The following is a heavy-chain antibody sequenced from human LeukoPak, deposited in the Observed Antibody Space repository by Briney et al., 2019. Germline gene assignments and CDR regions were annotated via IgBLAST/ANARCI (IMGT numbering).Heavy chain of an antibody. CDR2: ISAYNGNT. D-gene: IGHD3-10*01. CDR1: GYTFTSYG. CDR3: ARDPGVEYYYGMDV. J-gene: IGHJ6*02. V-gene: IGHV1-18*01. Sequence: GASVKVSCKASGYTFTSYGISWVRQAPGQGLEWMGWISAYNGNTNYAQKLQGRVTMTTVTSTSTAYMELRSLRSDDTAVYYCARDPGVEYYYGMDVWGQGTTVTVSS.